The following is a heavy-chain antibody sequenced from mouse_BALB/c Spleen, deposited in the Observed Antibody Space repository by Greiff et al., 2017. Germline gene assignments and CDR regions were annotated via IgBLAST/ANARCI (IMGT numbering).Heavy chain of an antibody. Sequence: EVKLQESGPELVKPGASVKMSCKASGYTFTSYVMHWVKQKPGQGLEWIGYINPYNDGTKYNEKFKGKATLTSDKSSSTAYMELSSLTSEDSAVYYCARGGYGNYAGAMDYWGQGTSVTVSS. CDR3: ARGGYGNYAGAMDY. D-gene: IGHD2-1*01. V-gene: IGHV1-14*01. CDR1: GYTFTSYV. J-gene: IGHJ4*01. CDR2: INPYNDGT.